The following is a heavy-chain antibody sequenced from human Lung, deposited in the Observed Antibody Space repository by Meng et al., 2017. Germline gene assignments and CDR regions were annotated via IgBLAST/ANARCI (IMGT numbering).Heavy chain of an antibody. J-gene: IGHJ4*02. Sequence: QVQLQEWGAGLLKPSETLSLTCVVSGGSFIDYYWGWIRQPPGKGLEWIGEINHSGSTNYNPSLESRATISVDTSQNNLSPKLSSVTAADSAVYYCARGPTTMAHDFDYWGQGTLVTVSS. D-gene: IGHD4-11*01. CDR2: INHSGST. CDR3: ARGPTTMAHDFDY. CDR1: GGSFIDYY. V-gene: IGHV4-34*01.